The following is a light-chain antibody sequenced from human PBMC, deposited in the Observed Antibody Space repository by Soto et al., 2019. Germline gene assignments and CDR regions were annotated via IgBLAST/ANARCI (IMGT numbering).Light chain of an antibody. V-gene: IGKV3-15*01. CDR3: QQYNNWLLWT. CDR2: GAS. Sequence: EIVLTQSPGTLSVSPGERATLSCRASQSVSSNLAWYQQKPGQAPRLLIYGASTRATGIPARFSGSGSGTEFTLTISSLQSEDFAVYYCQQYNNWLLWTFGQGTKVDIK. CDR1: QSVSSN. J-gene: IGKJ1*01.